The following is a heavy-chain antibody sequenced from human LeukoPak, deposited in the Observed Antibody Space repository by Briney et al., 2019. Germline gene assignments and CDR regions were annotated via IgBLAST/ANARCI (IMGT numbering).Heavy chain of an antibody. D-gene: IGHD6-19*01. CDR1: GFTFSSYG. V-gene: IGHV3-48*03. Sequence: PGGSLRLSCAASGFTFSSYGMNWVRQAPGKGLEWVAYISSSGSTIYYADSVKGRFTISRDNAKNSLYLQMNSLRAEDTAVYYCARAKIAVAVNFDYWGQGTLVTVSS. CDR2: ISSSGSTI. J-gene: IGHJ4*02. CDR3: ARAKIAVAVNFDY.